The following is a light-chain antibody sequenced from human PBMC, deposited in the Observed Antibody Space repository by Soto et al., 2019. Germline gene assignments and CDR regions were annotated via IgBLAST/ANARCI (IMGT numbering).Light chain of an antibody. CDR2: GAS. V-gene: IGKV3-15*01. CDR1: QSVSSN. Sequence: EIVMTQSQATLSVSPGERATLSCRASQSVSSNLAWYQQKPGQAPSLLIYGASTRATGTPARFSGSGSGTEFTLTISSLQSEDFAVYYCQQYIRWSLTFGGG. CDR3: QQYIRWSLT. J-gene: IGKJ4*01.